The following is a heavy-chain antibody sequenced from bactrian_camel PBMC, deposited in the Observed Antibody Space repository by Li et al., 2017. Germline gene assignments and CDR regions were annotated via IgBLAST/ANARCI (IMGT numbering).Heavy chain of an antibody. J-gene: IGHJ4*01. CDR2: IDGNGWT. V-gene: IGHV3S53*01. Sequence: HVQLVESGGGSVQPGGSLRLSCSGSGYSPRTFCMGWFRQAPGKEREGIATIDGNGWTIYSDSVKGRFTISRDNAKNSVYLQMNNLKLEDTATYYCAADFGPYCSGSYLARRANFEGQGTQVTVS. CDR1: GYSPRTFC. D-gene: IGHD2*01.